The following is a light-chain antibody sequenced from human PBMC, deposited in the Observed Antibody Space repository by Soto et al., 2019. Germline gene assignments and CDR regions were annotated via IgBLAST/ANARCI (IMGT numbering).Light chain of an antibody. J-gene: IGKJ1*01. Sequence: DVVMTQSPLSLPVTLGQPASISCRSGQSLVFSDGNTYLSWFHQRPGQSPRRLIYEVSNRDSGVPDRFGGSGSGTDFTLKISRVEAEDVGVYYCMQGSHWPWTFGQGTKVEIK. CDR3: MQGSHWPWT. CDR2: EVS. V-gene: IGKV2-30*01. CDR1: QSLVFSDGNTY.